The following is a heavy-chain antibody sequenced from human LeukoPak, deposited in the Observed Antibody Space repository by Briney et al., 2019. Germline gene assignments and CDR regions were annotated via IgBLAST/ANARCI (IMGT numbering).Heavy chain of an antibody. CDR1: GFTFSDYS. Sequence: GGSLRLSCAASGFTFSDYSMHWVRQAPGKGLEWVSYISSSGSTIYYADSVKGRFTISRDNAKNSLYLQMNSLRAEDTAVYYCARGGRGYYDFWSGYSGIDYWGQGTLVTVSS. CDR2: ISSSGSTI. CDR3: ARGGRGYYDFWSGYSGIDY. J-gene: IGHJ4*02. V-gene: IGHV3-48*03. D-gene: IGHD3-3*01.